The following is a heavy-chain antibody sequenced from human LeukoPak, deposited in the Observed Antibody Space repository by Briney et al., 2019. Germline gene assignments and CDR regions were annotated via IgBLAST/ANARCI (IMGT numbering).Heavy chain of an antibody. J-gene: IGHJ3*02. V-gene: IGHV4-34*01. Sequence: SETLSLTCAVYGGSFSGYYWSWIRQPPGKGLEWIGEINHSGSTNYNPSLKSRVTISVDTSKNQFSLKLSSVTAADTAVYYCARAREWIQLRDAFDIWGQGTMVTVSS. CDR1: GGSFSGYY. D-gene: IGHD5-18*01. CDR3: ARAREWIQLRDAFDI. CDR2: INHSGST.